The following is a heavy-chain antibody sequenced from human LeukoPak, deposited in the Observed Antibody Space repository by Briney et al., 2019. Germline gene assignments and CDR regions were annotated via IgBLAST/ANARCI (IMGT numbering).Heavy chain of an antibody. V-gene: IGHV3-7*03. CDR1: GFTFSQYW. Sequence: GGSLRLSCAASGFTFSQYWMSWVRQAPGKGLEWVTNIKHDGSEKQDGSEKNYVDSVKGRFTISRDNAKNSLHLQMNSLRVEDTALYHCAMDLCGGDCYSGGGFDSWGQGTLVTVSS. D-gene: IGHD2-21*02. J-gene: IGHJ4*02. CDR3: AMDLCGGDCYSGGGFDS. CDR2: IKHDGSEKQDGSEK.